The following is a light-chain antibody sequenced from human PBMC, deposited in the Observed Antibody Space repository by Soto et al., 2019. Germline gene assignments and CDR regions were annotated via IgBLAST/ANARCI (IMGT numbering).Light chain of an antibody. CDR2: RNN. CDR1: SSNIGSNY. Sequence: QAVVTQPPSASGTPGQRVTISCSGSSSNIGSNYVYWYQQLPGTAPKLLIYRNNQRPSGVPDRFSGSKSGTSASLAISGLRSEDEADYYCAAWDDSLSGPQLVFGGGTKLTVL. V-gene: IGLV1-47*01. CDR3: AAWDDSLSGPQLV. J-gene: IGLJ3*02.